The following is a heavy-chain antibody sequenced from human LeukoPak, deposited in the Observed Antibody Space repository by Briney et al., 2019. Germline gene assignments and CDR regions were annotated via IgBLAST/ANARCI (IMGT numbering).Heavy chain of an antibody. CDR1: GGSFSGYY. J-gene: IGHJ4*02. V-gene: IGHV4-34*01. Sequence: PSETLSLTCAVYGGSFSGYYWSWIRQPPGKGLEWIGEINHSGSTNYNPSLKSRVTISVDTSKNQFSLKLSSVTAADTAVYYCARHATGIAAAGSDYWGQGTLVTVSS. D-gene: IGHD6-13*01. CDR3: ARHATGIAAAGSDY. CDR2: INHSGST.